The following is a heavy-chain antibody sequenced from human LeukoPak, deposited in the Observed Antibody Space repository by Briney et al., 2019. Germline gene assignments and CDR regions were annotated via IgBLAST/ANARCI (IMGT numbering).Heavy chain of an antibody. V-gene: IGHV4-39*07. D-gene: IGHD2-21*02. Sequence: PSETLSLTCTVSGGSISSSSYYWGWIRQPPGKGLEWIGSIYYSGSTYYNPSLKSRVTISVDTSKNQFSLRLSSVTAADTAVYFCVRSRYGDHFDYWGQGTLVTVSS. CDR3: VRSRYGDHFDY. CDR1: GGSISSSSYY. CDR2: IYYSGST. J-gene: IGHJ4*02.